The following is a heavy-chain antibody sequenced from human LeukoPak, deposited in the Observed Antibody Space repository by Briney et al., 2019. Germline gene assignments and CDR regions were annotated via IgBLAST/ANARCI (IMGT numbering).Heavy chain of an antibody. Sequence: PSETLSLTCTVSGGSISSSRYYGGWIRQPPGKGLEWIGSIYNSGSTYYNPSLKSRVTISVDTSKNQFSLKLSSVTAADTAVYYCVRTRVYSSGWGENWFDPWGQGTLVTVSS. CDR1: GGSISSSRYY. CDR3: VRTRVYSSGWGENWFDP. V-gene: IGHV4-39*01. D-gene: IGHD6-19*01. CDR2: IYNSGST. J-gene: IGHJ5*02.